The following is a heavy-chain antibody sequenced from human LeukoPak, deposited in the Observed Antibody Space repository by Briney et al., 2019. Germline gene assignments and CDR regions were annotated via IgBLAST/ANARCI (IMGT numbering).Heavy chain of an antibody. CDR2: IIPIFGTA. CDR3: ARELGHYDILPGYYRGYFDY. CDR1: GGTFSSYA. V-gene: IGHV1-69*05. Sequence: ASVKVSCKAPGGTFSSYAISWVRQAPGQGLEWMGGIIPIFGTANYAQKFQGRVTITTDESTSTAYMELSSLRSEDTAVYYCARELGHYDILPGYYRGYFDYWVQGTLVTVSS. D-gene: IGHD3-9*01. J-gene: IGHJ4*02.